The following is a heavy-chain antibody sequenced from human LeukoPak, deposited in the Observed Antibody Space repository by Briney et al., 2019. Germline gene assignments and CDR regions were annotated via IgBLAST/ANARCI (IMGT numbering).Heavy chain of an antibody. V-gene: IGHV1-2*02. D-gene: IGHD6-13*01. CDR2: INPKSGGT. J-gene: IGHJ5*02. CDR3: AREDRQQLDRRDWFDP. Sequence: ASVKVSCKASGYTFTGYYIHWVRQVPGQGLEWMGWINPKSGGTNYAQKFQGRVTMTGDTSISTAYMELSRLRSDGTAAYYCAREDRQQLDRRDWFDPWGQGTLVTVSS. CDR1: GYTFTGYY.